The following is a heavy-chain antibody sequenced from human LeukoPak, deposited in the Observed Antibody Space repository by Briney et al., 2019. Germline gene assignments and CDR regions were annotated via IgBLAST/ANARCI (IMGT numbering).Heavy chain of an antibody. CDR3: ARWYGGSGSWVLDV. V-gene: IGHV3-7*04. Sequence: GGSLRLSCAASGFTISNYWMSWVRQAPGKGLXXXXNIKRDGSEKKYVDSVKGRFSISRDNAKNSLYLQIYSLRVEDTAGYYCARWYGGSGSWVLDVWGQGTTVTVSS. CDR2: IKRDGSEK. CDR1: GFTISNYW. D-gene: IGHD3-10*01. J-gene: IGHJ6*02.